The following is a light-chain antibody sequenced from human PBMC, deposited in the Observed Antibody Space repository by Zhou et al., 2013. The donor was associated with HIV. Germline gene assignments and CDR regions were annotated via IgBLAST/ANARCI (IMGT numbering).Light chain of an antibody. Sequence: EIVLTQSPGTLSLSPGERATLSCRASQSVSNSYLAWYQQKPGQAPRLLIYGASSRATGIPDRFSGSGSGTDFTLTISRLEPEDFASYYCQQAHSFPYTFGQGTKVETK. J-gene: IGKJ2*01. V-gene: IGKV3-20*01. CDR3: QQAHSFPYT. CDR2: GAS. CDR1: QSVSNSY.